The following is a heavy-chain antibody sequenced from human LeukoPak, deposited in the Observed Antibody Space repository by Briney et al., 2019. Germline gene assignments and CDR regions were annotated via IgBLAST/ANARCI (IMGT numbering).Heavy chain of an antibody. CDR2: IHYSGAT. Sequence: SETLSLTCAVYGGSSNGYYWTWVRQPPGKGLEWIGEIHYSGATTYNPSLKRRVTISGDTSRNQVSLRLTSVTAADTADYYCARGRLSAYYFDFWGQGTLVTVSS. CDR3: ARGRLSAYYFDF. V-gene: IGHV4-34*01. CDR1: GGSSNGYY. J-gene: IGHJ4*02.